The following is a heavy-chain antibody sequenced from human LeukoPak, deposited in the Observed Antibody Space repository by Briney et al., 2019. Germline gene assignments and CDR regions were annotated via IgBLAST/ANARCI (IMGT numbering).Heavy chain of an antibody. D-gene: IGHD3-10*01. Sequence: GGSLRLSCAASGFTVSRNYMNWVRQAPGKGLEWVSYIGANSAIFHADSVKGRFTISRDNAKNSLSLQMNSLRDDDTALYYCAREGYYGAFDIWGQGTMVTVST. J-gene: IGHJ3*02. CDR2: IGANSAI. CDR1: GFTVSRNY. V-gene: IGHV3-69-1*01. CDR3: AREGYYGAFDI.